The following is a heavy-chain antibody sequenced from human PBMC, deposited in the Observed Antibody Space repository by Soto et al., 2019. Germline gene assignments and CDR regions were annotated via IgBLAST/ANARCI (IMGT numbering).Heavy chain of an antibody. D-gene: IGHD3-10*01. Sequence: QVQLVQSGAEVKKPGSSVKVSCKASGGTFSSYAISWVRQAPGQGLEWMGGIIPIFGTANYAQKFQGRVTITADESTSTAYMEVSRLRSEDTAVYYFASYTYYYGSGSYYMGGYGMDVWGQGTTVTVSS. V-gene: IGHV1-69*12. CDR3: ASYTYYYGSGSYYMGGYGMDV. CDR1: GGTFSSYA. CDR2: IIPIFGTA. J-gene: IGHJ6*02.